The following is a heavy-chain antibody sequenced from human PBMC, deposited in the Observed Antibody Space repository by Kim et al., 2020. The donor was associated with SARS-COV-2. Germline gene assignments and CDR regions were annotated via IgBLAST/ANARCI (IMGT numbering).Heavy chain of an antibody. CDR3: ARGLVGCSGGSCYFRMDV. Sequence: ASVKVSCKASGYTFTSYMHWVRQAPGQGLEWMGIINPSGGSTSYAQKIQGRVTMTRDTSTSTVYMELSSLRSEDTAVYYCARGLVGCSGGSCYFRMDVWGRGTTVTVSS. D-gene: IGHD2-15*01. CDR1: GYTFTSY. CDR2: INPSGGST. V-gene: IGHV1-46*01. J-gene: IGHJ6*01.